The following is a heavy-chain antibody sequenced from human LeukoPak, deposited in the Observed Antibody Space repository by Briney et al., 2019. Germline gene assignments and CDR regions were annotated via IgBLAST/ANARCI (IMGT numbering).Heavy chain of an antibody. D-gene: IGHD3-22*01. CDR2: ISSSSSYI. V-gene: IGHV3-21*01. J-gene: IGHJ6*02. CDR1: GFTFSSYS. Sequence: GGSLRLSCAASGFTFSSYSMNWVRQAPGKGLEWVSSISSSSSYIYYADSVKGRFTISRDNAKNSLYLQMNSLRAEDTAVYYCARDQKGYYDSSGYSPSHYGMGVWGQGTTVTVSS. CDR3: ARDQKGYYDSSGYSPSHYGMGV.